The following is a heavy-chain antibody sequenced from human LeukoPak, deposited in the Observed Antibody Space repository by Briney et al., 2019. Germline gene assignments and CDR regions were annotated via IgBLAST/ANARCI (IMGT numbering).Heavy chain of an antibody. Sequence: GGSLRLSCAASGFTVSSNYMSWVRQAPGKGLEWVSVIYSGGSPDYADSVKGRFTISRDNAKNSLYLQMNSLRAEDTAVYYCARGSLVHYYGSGSYRIRAGFDSWGQGTLVTVSS. CDR1: GFTVSSNY. J-gene: IGHJ4*02. D-gene: IGHD3-10*01. CDR3: ARGSLVHYYGSGSYRIRAGFDS. V-gene: IGHV3-53*01. CDR2: IYSGGSP.